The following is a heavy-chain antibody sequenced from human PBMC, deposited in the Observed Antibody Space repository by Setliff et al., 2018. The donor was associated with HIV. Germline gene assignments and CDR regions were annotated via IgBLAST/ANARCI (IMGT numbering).Heavy chain of an antibody. D-gene: IGHD3-10*01. CDR1: GFIFDDYT. V-gene: IGHV3-43*01. CDR3: AKGPKRANNYGLIDF. J-gene: IGHJ4*02. CDR2: ISWNGANT. Sequence: GGSLRLSCAASGFIFDDYTMHWVRQVPGKGLEWVSLISWNGANTYYADSVKGRFTISRDNSYNSLYLQMNSLRTEDTALYYCAKGPKRANNYGLIDFWGQGTLVTVSS.